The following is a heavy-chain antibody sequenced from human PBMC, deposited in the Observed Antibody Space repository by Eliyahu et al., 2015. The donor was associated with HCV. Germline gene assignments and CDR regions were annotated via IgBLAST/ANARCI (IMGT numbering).Heavy chain of an antibody. J-gene: IGHJ4*01. Sequence: QVQLQQWGAGLLKPSETLSLTCAVYGGSFSDYYWNWIRQSPGKGLEWIGEINHSGSTNYNPSLKSRVTISVDTSKKQFSLKLSSVTAADTAVYYCVSGSGDGYAGQWGQGTLVTVSS. CDR3: VSGSGDGYAGQ. D-gene: IGHD3-16*01. CDR1: GGSFSDYY. CDR2: INHSGST. V-gene: IGHV4-34*01.